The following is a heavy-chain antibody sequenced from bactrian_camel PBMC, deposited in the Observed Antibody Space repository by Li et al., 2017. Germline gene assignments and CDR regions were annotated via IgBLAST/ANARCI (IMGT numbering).Heavy chain of an antibody. Sequence: QVQLVESGGGSVQAGGSLRLSCTASELRVDDSDMGWYRQAPGNECELVSTINSDGITYYADSVKGRFTISQDNAKNTVYLQMNDLKPEDTAVYYCAADVRGTVTLTISSYGDCNPGFGYWAQGTQVTVS. V-gene: IGHV3S53*01. D-gene: IGHD4*01. J-gene: IGHJ4*01. CDR2: INSDGIT. CDR3: AADVRGTVTLTISSYGDCNPGFGY. CDR1: ELRVDDSD.